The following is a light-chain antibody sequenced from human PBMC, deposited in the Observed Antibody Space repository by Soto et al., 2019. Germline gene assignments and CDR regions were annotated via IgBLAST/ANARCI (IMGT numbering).Light chain of an antibody. CDR1: QDISNK. CDR2: GAS. V-gene: IGKV3-15*01. CDR3: QQYNRWFSIT. J-gene: IGKJ5*01. Sequence: TQSPATLSVSPGKRVTLSCRASQDISNKLAWYQQKPGQAPRLLIYGASLRATGIPGRFTGSGSGTEFALTISSLQSEDLATYYCQQYNRWFSITFGQGTRLEIK.